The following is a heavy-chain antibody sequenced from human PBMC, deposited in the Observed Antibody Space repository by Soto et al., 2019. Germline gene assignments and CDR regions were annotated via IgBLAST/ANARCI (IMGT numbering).Heavy chain of an antibody. CDR2: IKSKLRDGET. D-gene: IGHD1-1*01. V-gene: IGHV3-15*01. CDR3: CADGTNYGWFDY. Sequence: PCGSRRLSGAASGVRVSNARITWVRKVPGRGLEWVGRIKSKLRDGETDYAAAVKGRFTISRDDSKSTLYLHMHSLTAEDTAVYYCCADGTNYGWFDYWGQGALVTVSS. CDR1: GVRVSNAR. J-gene: IGHJ4*02.